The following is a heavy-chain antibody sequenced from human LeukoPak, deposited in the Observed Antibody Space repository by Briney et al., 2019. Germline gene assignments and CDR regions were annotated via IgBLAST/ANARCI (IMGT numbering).Heavy chain of an antibody. D-gene: IGHD3-10*01. Sequence: GGSLRLSCAASGFTFSDYAMSWVRQAPGKGLEWVPSISGSGAYTYYADSVKGRFTISRDSSKNTLYLQMNSPRAEDTAVYYCAKDLGDSWYFDLWGRGTLVTVSS. CDR3: AKDLGDSWYFDL. CDR2: ISGSGAYT. V-gene: IGHV3-23*01. J-gene: IGHJ2*01. CDR1: GFTFSDYA.